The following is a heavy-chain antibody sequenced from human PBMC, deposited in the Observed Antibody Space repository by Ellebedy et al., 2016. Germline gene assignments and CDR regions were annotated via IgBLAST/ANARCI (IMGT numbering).Heavy chain of an antibody. Sequence: GESLKISCAASGFTFSSYGMHWVRQAPGKGLEWVAVISYDGSNKYYADSVKGRFTISRDNSKNTLYLQMNSLRAEDTAVYYCARDKGGHSSGWYFWLMYYFDYWGQGTLVTVSS. J-gene: IGHJ4*02. D-gene: IGHD6-19*01. CDR1: GFTFSSYG. CDR3: ARDKGGHSSGWYFWLMYYFDY. V-gene: IGHV3-30*03. CDR2: ISYDGSNK.